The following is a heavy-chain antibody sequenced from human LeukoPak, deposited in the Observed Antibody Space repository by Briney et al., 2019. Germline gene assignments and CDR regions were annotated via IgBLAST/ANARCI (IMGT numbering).Heavy chain of an antibody. CDR3: AKGSTIFGVARYYFDY. V-gene: IGHV3-23*01. J-gene: IGHJ4*02. Sequence: GGSLRLSCAASGFTFSSYAMSWVRQAPGKGLEWVSAISGSGGSTYYADSVKGRFTISRDNSKNTLYLQMNSLRAEDTAVYYCAKGSTIFGVARYYFDYWGQGTLVTVPS. CDR1: GFTFSSYA. CDR2: ISGSGGST. D-gene: IGHD3-3*01.